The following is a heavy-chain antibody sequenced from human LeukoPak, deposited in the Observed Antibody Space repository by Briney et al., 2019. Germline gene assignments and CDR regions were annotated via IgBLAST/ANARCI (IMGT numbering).Heavy chain of an antibody. CDR1: GGSISSGDYY. CDR2: IYYSGST. V-gene: IGHV4-30-4*08. CDR3: ATTDCSSTSCHYYYYYYMDV. Sequence: SETLSLTCTVSGGSISSGDYYWSWIRQPPGKGLEWIGYIYYSGSTYYNPSLKSRVTISVDTSKNQFSLKLSSVTAADTAVYYRATTDCSSTSCHYYYYYYMDVWGKGTTVTVSS. J-gene: IGHJ6*03. D-gene: IGHD2-2*01.